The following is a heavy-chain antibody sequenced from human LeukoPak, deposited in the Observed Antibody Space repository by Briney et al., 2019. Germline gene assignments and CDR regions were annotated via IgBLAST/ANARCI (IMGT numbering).Heavy chain of an antibody. CDR1: GYTLTELS. CDR3: ATDDIAAAGTTTYYYYGMDV. Sequence: ASVKVSCKVSGYTLTELSMHWVRQAPGKGLEWMGGFDPEVGETIYAQKFQGRVTMTEDTSTDTAYMELSSLRSEDTAVYYCATDDIAAAGTTTYYYYGMDVWGQGTTVTVSS. CDR2: FDPEVGET. V-gene: IGHV1-24*01. J-gene: IGHJ6*02. D-gene: IGHD6-13*01.